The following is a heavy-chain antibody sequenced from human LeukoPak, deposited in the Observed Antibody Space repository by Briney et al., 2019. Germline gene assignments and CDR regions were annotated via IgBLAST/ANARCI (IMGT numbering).Heavy chain of an antibody. D-gene: IGHD2-2*01. V-gene: IGHV3-23*01. J-gene: IGHJ4*02. CDR1: GFTFSSYA. Sequence: GGSLRLSCAASGFTFSSYAMSWVRQAPGKGLEWVSAISGSGGSTYYADSVKGWFTISRDNSKNTLYLQMNSLRAEDTAVYYCAKDHVVVPAATTFDYWGQGTLVTVSS. CDR2: ISGSGGST. CDR3: AKDHVVVPAATTFDY.